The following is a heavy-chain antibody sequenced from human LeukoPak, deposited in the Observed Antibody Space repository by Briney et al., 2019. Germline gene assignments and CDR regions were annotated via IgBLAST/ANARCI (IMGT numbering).Heavy chain of an antibody. D-gene: IGHD4-11*01. V-gene: IGHV3-7*01. CDR2: IKQDESER. J-gene: IGHJ3*02. CDR3: ASGGLHDYHLVDI. Sequence: GGSLRLSCEGSGFSFSSYWMTWVRQSPGKGPEWVANIKQDESERYTVDSVKGRFTISRDNAKNSLYLQMNSLRDEDTAVYYCASGGLHDYHLVDIWGQGTMVTVSS. CDR1: GFSFSSYW.